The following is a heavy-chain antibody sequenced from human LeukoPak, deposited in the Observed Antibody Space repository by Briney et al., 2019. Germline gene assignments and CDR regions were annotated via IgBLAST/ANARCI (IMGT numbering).Heavy chain of an antibody. J-gene: IGHJ6*03. CDR3: AQNFGSYYFYYYYMDV. CDR2: ISYDGSNK. CDR1: GFTFSSYG. D-gene: IGHD1-26*01. V-gene: IGHV3-30*18. Sequence: GGPLRLSCAASGFTFSSYGMHWVRQAPGKGLEWVAVISYDGSNKYYADSVKGRFTVSRDNSKNTLYLQMNSLRAEDTAVYYCAQNFGSYYFYYYYMDVWGKGTTVTVSS.